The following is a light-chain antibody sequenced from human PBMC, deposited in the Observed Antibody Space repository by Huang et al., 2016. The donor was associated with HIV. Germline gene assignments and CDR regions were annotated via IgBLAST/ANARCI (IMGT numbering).Light chain of an antibody. J-gene: IGKJ2*01. CDR3: MEALQTPYT. CDR1: QSIRHRNGLNY. V-gene: IGKV2-28*01. Sequence: VVMTQSPLSLPVPPGEPASISCRSSQSIRHRNGLNYLDWYLQKPGQSPQLLIHLGSSRASGVPDRFSGGGSGTDFSLNISRVEAEDAGIYYCMEALQTPYTFGQGTKLEI. CDR2: LGS.